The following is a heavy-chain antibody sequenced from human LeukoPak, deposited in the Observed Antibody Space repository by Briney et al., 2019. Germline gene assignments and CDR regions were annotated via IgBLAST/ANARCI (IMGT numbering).Heavy chain of an antibody. CDR1: GYTFTSNY. J-gene: IGHJ5*02. CDR3: ARVPNRGDKFDP. Sequence: ASVKVSCKAFGYTFTSNYMHWVRQATGQGLEWMGWMNPSSGNTGYAQKFQGRVTMTRDTSIGTAYMELSSLRSEDSAVYYCARVPNRGDKFDPWGQGTLVTVSS. CDR2: MNPSSGNT. V-gene: IGHV1-8*02. D-gene: IGHD4-17*01.